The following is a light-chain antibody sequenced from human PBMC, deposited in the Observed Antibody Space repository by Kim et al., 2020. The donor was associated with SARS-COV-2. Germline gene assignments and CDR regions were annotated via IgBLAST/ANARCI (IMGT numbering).Light chain of an antibody. Sequence: SSELTQDPAVSVALGQTVTITCQGDSLRRHYASWYQQKPGQAPLLLVYTNNKRPSGIPDRFSGSTSLTTASLTITGAQAEDEADYYCLSRDSSDKGVVGGGTKLTVL. CDR3: LSRDSSDKGV. J-gene: IGLJ2*01. CDR1: SLRRHY. CDR2: TNN. V-gene: IGLV3-19*01.